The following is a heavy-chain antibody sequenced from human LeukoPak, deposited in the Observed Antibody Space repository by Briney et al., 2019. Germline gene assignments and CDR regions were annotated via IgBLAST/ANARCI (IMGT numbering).Heavy chain of an antibody. D-gene: IGHD1-26*01. J-gene: IGHJ4*02. CDR3: TRDRSYANDY. Sequence: GGSLRLSCAASGFTFSSYWMHWVRQAPGKGLVWVSRISSDGSSTSYADSVKGRFTISRDNAKNTLYLQMNSLRAEDTAVYYCTRDRSYANDYWGPGTLVTVSS. CDR2: ISSDGSST. V-gene: IGHV3-74*01. CDR1: GFTFSSYW.